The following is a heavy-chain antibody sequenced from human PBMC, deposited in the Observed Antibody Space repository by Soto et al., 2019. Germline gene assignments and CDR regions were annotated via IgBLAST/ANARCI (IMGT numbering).Heavy chain of an antibody. CDR1: GYTFTIYD. J-gene: IGHJ6*04. Sequence: ASVKVSCKASGYTFTIYDIIWVLQATGQGLEWMGWMNPSTGNTDSAEKFQGRLTMTRNTSISTVYMELSSLSFEDTAVYYCARGDRSGWYGTDGWGKGTKVTVYS. V-gene: IGHV1-8*01. D-gene: IGHD6-19*01. CDR3: ARGDRSGWYGTDG. CDR2: MNPSTGNT.